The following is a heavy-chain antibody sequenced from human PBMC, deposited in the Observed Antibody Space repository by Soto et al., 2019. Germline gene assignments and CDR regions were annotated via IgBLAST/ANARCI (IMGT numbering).Heavy chain of an antibody. J-gene: IGHJ4*02. CDR1: GFTFSNYA. CDR2: ISYDGRHK. V-gene: IGHV3-30*04. Sequence: QVQLVESGAGVVQPGRSLRLSCAASGFTFSNYAMHWVRQAPGKGLEWVAVISYDGRHKYFADSVKGRFTISRNNSNNTLYLQMDSLRPEDTAVYYCARDQGVTCEGIIVPSADFWGQGTLVTVAS. D-gene: IGHD3-16*02. CDR3: ARDQGVTCEGIIVPSADF.